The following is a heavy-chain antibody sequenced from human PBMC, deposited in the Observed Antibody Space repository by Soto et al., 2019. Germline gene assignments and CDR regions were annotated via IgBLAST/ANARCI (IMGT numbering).Heavy chain of an antibody. V-gene: IGHV3-7*01. CDR1: GFTFSSYW. CDR2: IKQDGSEK. D-gene: IGHD3-22*01. J-gene: IGHJ3*02. CDR3: ARDRKYYDSSGYFAFYI. Sequence: GGSLRLSCAASGFTFSSYWMSWVRQAPGKGLEWVANIKQDGSEKYYVDSVKGRFTISRDNAKNSLYLQMNSLRAEDTAVYYCARDRKYYDSSGYFAFYIWGQGTMVTVSS.